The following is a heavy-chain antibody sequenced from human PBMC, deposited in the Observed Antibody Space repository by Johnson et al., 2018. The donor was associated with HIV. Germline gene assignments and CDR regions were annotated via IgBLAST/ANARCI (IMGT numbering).Heavy chain of an antibody. J-gene: IGHJ3*02. CDR3: AKGWRQRWPTGDGAFDI. V-gene: IGHV3-30*02. Sequence: QVQLVESGGGMVQPGRSLRLSCAASGFTFSSYGMHWVRQTPGKGLEWVVFIRYDGSGTYYAYSVKGRLPIYRDNVRNTLHLQMNSLRVDDTALYYCAKGWRQRWPTGDGAFDIWGQGTMVTVSS. CDR2: IRYDGSGT. D-gene: IGHD3-16*01. CDR1: GFTFSSYG.